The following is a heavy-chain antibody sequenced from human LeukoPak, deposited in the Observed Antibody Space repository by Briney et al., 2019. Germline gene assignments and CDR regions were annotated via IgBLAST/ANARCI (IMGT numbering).Heavy chain of an antibody. D-gene: IGHD3-10*01. Sequence: SETLDLTCTVSGGSISSYYWSWIRQPAGKGLEWIGRIYSSGSTDYNSSLKSRVTMSVDTSKNQFSLKLSSVTAADTAVYYCARGAYGSGSTNWFDPWGQGTLVTVSS. CDR3: ARGAYGSGSTNWFDP. CDR2: IYSSGST. CDR1: GGSISSYY. J-gene: IGHJ5*02. V-gene: IGHV4-4*07.